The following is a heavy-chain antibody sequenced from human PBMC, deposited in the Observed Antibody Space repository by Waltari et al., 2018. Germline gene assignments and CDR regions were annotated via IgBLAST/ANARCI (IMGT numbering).Heavy chain of an antibody. CDR1: GGTFNSYA. J-gene: IGHJ3*02. CDR3: ARSPLVEGAFDI. V-gene: IGHV1-69*05. CDR2: IIPIFGTA. D-gene: IGHD2-15*01. Sequence: QVQLVQSGAEVKKPGSSVKVSCKASGGTFNSYAIRWVRQAPGQGLEWMGGIIPIFGTANYAQKFQGRVTITTDESTSTAYMELSSLRSEDTAVYYCARSPLVEGAFDIWGQGTMVTVSS.